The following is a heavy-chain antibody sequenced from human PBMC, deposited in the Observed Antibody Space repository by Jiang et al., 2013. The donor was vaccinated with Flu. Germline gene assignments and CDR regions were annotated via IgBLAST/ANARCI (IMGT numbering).Heavy chain of an antibody. CDR2: IKSITDGGTT. CDR1: GFNFQNAW. Sequence: VQLLESGGGLVKPGGSLRLSCAASGFNFQNAWMSWVRQAPGKGLEWVGHIKSITDGGTTDYAAPVKGRFTISRDDSEKMVYLQMNSLKTEDTAVYYCTTQGGGGNYDWGQGAPGHRLL. V-gene: IGHV3-15*01. CDR3: TTQGGGGNYD. D-gene: IGHD4-23*01. J-gene: IGHJ4*02.